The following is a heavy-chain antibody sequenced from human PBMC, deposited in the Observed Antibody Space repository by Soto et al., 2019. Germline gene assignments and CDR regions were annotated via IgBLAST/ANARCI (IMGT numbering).Heavy chain of an antibody. D-gene: IGHD3-3*01. CDR3: ATGLRFLEWLWVMDV. J-gene: IGHJ6*02. V-gene: IGHV1-24*01. CDR2: FDPEDGET. CDR1: GYTLTELS. Sequence: ASVKVSCKVSGYTLTELSMHWARQAPGKGLEWMGGFDPEDGETIYAQKFQGRVTMTEDTSTDTAYMELSSLRSEDTAVYYCATGLRFLEWLWVMDVWGQGTTVTVSS.